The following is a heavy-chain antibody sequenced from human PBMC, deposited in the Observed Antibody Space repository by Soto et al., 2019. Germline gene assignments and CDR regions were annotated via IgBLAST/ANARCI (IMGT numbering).Heavy chain of an antibody. CDR3: AAGYSYGLRN. V-gene: IGHV3-48*02. CDR2: ISKSSTTI. CDR1: GFTLSTYS. Sequence: PGGSLRLSCIASGFTLSTYSMTWVRQAPGKGLEWLSYISKSSTTINYADSVKGRFTISRDNAKNSVYLEMSSLRDEDSAVYYCAAGYSYGLRNWGQGTRVTVSS. D-gene: IGHD5-18*01. J-gene: IGHJ4*02.